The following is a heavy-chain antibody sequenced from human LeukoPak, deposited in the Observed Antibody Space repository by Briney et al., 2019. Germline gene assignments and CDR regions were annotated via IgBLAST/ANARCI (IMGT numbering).Heavy chain of an antibody. CDR1: GGSFSGYY. D-gene: IGHD5-18*01. CDR2: INHSGST. Sequence: PETLSLTCAVYGGSFSGYYWSWIRQPPGKGLEWIGEINHSGSTNYNPSLKSRVTISVDTSKNQFSLKLSSVTAADTAVYYCARLDTAMADDAFDIWGQGTMVTVSS. V-gene: IGHV4-34*01. J-gene: IGHJ3*02. CDR3: ARLDTAMADDAFDI.